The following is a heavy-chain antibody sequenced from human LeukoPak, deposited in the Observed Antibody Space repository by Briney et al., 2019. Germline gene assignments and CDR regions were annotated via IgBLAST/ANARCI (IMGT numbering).Heavy chain of an antibody. V-gene: IGHV4-59*01. J-gene: IGHJ6*03. Sequence: SETLSLTCTVSGGSISSYYWSWIRQPPGKGLEWIGYIYYSGSTNYSPSLKSRVTISVDTSKNQFSLKLSSVTAADTAVYYCARGKASGYSYGYYYYYYMDVWGKGTTVTVSS. CDR3: ARGKASGYSYGYYYYYYMDV. D-gene: IGHD5-18*01. CDR1: GGSISSYY. CDR2: IYYSGST.